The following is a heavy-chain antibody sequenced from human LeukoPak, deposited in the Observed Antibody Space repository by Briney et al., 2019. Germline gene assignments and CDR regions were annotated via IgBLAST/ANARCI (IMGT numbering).Heavy chain of an antibody. D-gene: IGHD2-2*01. Sequence: SVKVSCKASGGALSTYGISWVRQAPGQGLEWMGGIIPIFGTTNYAKNFQGRVTITADESTSTAYMEVSGLRSDDTAVYYCASSRANLAPGDSVVVPVAFYYYYYMDVWGKGTTVTVSS. J-gene: IGHJ6*03. CDR1: GGALSTYG. CDR3: ASSRANLAPGDSVVVPVAFYYYYYMDV. V-gene: IGHV1-69*01. CDR2: IIPIFGTT.